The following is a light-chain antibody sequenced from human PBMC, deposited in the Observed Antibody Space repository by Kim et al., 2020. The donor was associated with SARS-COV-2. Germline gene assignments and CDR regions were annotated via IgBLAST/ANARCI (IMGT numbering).Light chain of an antibody. CDR2: LNSYGSH. Sequence: SVKLTCTLSSGHSSYAIAWHQQQPEKGPRYLMKLNSYGSHSKGDGIPDRFSGSSSGAEHYLTISSLQSEDEADYYCQTWGTGIRVFGGGTKLTVL. CDR3: QTWGTGIRV. CDR1: SGHSSYA. J-gene: IGLJ3*02. V-gene: IGLV4-69*01.